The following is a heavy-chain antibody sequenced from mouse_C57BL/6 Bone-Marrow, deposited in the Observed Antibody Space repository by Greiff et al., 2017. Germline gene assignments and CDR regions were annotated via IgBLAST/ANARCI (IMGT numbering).Heavy chain of an antibody. CDR2: IYPGSGST. CDR1: GYTFTSYW. Sequence: QVQLQQPGAELVKPGASVKMSCKASGYTFTSYWITWVKQRPGQGLEWIGDIYPGSGSTNYNEKFKSKATLTVDTSSSTAYMQLSSLTSEDSAVYYCARIYGYGICDAMDYWGQGTSGTVSS. D-gene: IGHD2-2*01. V-gene: IGHV1-55*01. J-gene: IGHJ4*01. CDR3: ARIYGYGICDAMDY.